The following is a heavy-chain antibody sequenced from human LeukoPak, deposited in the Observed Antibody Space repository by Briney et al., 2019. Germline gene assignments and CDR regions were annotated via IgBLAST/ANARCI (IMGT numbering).Heavy chain of an antibody. CDR2: INGSGGST. CDR1: GFTFSNYA. V-gene: IGHV3-23*01. J-gene: IGHJ4*02. Sequence: GGSLRLSCAASGFTFSNYAMSWVRQAPGKGLEWVAVINGSGGSTYYADPVKGRFTISRDNSKNTLYLQMNSLRAEDTALYYCTKDYCSGGSCYSGHDCWGQGTLVTVSS. CDR3: TKDYCSGGSCYSGHDC. D-gene: IGHD2-15*01.